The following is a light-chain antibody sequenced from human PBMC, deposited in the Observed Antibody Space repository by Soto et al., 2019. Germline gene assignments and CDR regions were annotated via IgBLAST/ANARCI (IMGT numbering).Light chain of an antibody. CDR3: QQSYTTPRT. Sequence: DIQMTQSPSSLFASVGDRVTITCRASQSISSNLNWYQQRPGKAPKLLIYAASSLQSGVPSTFSGSGSGTDFTLTISSLQPEDFATYFCQQSYTTPRTFGGGTKVDIK. CDR2: AAS. CDR1: QSISSN. J-gene: IGKJ4*01. V-gene: IGKV1-39*01.